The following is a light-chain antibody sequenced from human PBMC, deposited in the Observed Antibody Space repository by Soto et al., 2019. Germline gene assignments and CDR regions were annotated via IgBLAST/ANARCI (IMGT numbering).Light chain of an antibody. V-gene: IGKV1-5*03. CDR2: TAA. J-gene: IGKJ4*01. Sequence: DIQMTQSPSTLSASVGDRVTITCRASQSISSWLAWYQQKPGKAPKLLIHTAATLDSGVPSRFSGSGSGTQFTLTISSLQADDFATYYCQQYNSYSALTFGGGTKVEIK. CDR1: QSISSW. CDR3: QQYNSYSALT.